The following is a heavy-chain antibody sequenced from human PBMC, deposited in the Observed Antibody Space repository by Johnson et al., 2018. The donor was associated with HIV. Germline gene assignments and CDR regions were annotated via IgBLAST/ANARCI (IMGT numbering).Heavy chain of an antibody. Sequence: VQLVESGGGLVQPGGSLRLSCAASGFTFSSYAMSWVRQAPGKGLEWVSVISGRGGSTYYADSVKGRFTISRDISQNTLYLQMHSLRAEDTAVYYCTTDPHRVSSWGGGDAFDIWGQGTMVTVSS. CDR1: GFTFSSYA. D-gene: IGHD6-13*01. CDR3: TTDPHRVSSWGGGDAFDI. J-gene: IGHJ3*02. CDR2: ISGRGGST. V-gene: IGHV3-23*04.